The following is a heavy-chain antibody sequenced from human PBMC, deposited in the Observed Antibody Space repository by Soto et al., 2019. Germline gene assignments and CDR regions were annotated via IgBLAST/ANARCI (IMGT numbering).Heavy chain of an antibody. CDR2: ISSSSSYI. J-gene: IGHJ6*03. D-gene: IGHD3-10*01. V-gene: IGHV3-21*01. CDR1: GFTFSSYS. CDR3: ASGVYGSGSYSYYYYYMDV. Sequence: EVQLVESGGGLVKPGGSLRLSCAASGFTFSSYSMNWVRQAPGKGLEWVSSISSSSSYIYYADSVKGRFTISRDNAKNSLYLQMNSLRAEDTAVYYCASGVYGSGSYSYYYYYMDVWGKGTTVTVSS.